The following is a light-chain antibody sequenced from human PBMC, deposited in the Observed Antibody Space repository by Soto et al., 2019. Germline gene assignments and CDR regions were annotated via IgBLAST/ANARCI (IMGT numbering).Light chain of an antibody. CDR1: QGVSSN. Sequence: EIVMTQSPATLSVSPGERATLSCRASQGVSSNLAWYQQKPGQAPRLLIYGASTRATGIPARFSGSGSGTEFTLTISSLQSEDFAVYYCQQYNNWPREFGQGTKVEIK. V-gene: IGKV3-15*01. J-gene: IGKJ1*01. CDR2: GAS. CDR3: QQYNNWPRE.